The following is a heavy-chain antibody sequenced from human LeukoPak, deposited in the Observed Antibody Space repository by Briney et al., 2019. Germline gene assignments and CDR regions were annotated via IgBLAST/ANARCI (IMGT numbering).Heavy chain of an antibody. Sequence: ASVKVSCKASGYTFTGYYMHWVRQAPGQGLEWMGWINPNSGGTNYAQKFQGRVTMTRDTSISTAYMELSRLRSDDTAVCYCARGERITMIVVVMDYWGQGTLVTVSS. J-gene: IGHJ4*02. CDR3: ARGERITMIVVVMDY. V-gene: IGHV1-2*02. CDR1: GYTFTGYY. CDR2: INPNSGGT. D-gene: IGHD3-22*01.